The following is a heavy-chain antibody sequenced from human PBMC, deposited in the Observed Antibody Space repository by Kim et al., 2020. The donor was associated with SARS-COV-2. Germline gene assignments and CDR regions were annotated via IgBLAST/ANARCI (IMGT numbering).Heavy chain of an antibody. Sequence: LKSRVTISVDTSKNQFSLKLSSVTAAYTAVYYCARGAPPPNTVVTPDFDYWGQGTLVTVSS. D-gene: IGHD2-21*02. J-gene: IGHJ4*02. V-gene: IGHV4-34*01. CDR3: ARGAPPPNTVVTPDFDY.